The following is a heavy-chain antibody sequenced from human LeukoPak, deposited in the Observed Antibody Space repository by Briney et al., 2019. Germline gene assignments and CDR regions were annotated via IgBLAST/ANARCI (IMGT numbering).Heavy chain of an antibody. V-gene: IGHV4-59*01. Sequence: SETLSLTCTVSGGSISSYYWSWIRQPPGKGLEWIGYINYSGSTNYNPSLKSRVTISVDTSRSQFSLKLSSVTAADTAVYYCARDKVDYYDNSGYFDYWGQGTLVTVSS. J-gene: IGHJ4*02. CDR3: ARDKVDYYDNSGYFDY. CDR2: INYSGST. CDR1: GGSISSYY. D-gene: IGHD3-22*01.